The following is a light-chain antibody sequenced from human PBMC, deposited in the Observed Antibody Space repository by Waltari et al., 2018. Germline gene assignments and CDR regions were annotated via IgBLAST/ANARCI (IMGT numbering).Light chain of an antibody. V-gene: IGKV3-20*01. CDR2: RAS. CDR1: QTVGSSS. CDR3: QHYVSLPAT. Sequence: EIVLTQSPGTASLSPGERVTLSCRASQTVGSSSLAWYQQKPGQAPRLVIYRASRRATGIPDRFSGSGSGTDFSLTISRLEPDDSAVYFCQHYVSLPATFGQGTKVEIK. J-gene: IGKJ1*01.